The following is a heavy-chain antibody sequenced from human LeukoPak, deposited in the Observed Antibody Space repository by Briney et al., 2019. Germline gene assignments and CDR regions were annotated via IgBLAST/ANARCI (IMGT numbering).Heavy chain of an antibody. Sequence: PSETLSLTCAVYGGSFSGYYWNWIRQPPGKGLERIGEINDSGSTNYNPSLKSRVTISVDTSKNQFSLKLSSVTAADTAVYYCARAPDIVVVPAARSDAFDIWGQGTMVTVSS. D-gene: IGHD2-2*01. CDR2: INDSGST. J-gene: IGHJ3*02. CDR1: GGSFSGYY. V-gene: IGHV4-34*01. CDR3: ARAPDIVVVPAARSDAFDI.